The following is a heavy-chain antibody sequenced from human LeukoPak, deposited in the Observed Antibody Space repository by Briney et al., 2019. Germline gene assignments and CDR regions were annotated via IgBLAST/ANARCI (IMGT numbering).Heavy chain of an antibody. V-gene: IGHV3-30-3*01. CDR2: MSSDGNKK. Sequence: GGSLRLSRAAPGFTFNSYTVHWVRQAPGKGLEWVAVMSSDGNKKFYAEYVKGRFTISRDNSENTLYLEMNSLRGEDTAVYYCARGDYDLSGSYHYGMDVWGQGTTVTVSS. D-gene: IGHD3-10*01. CDR1: GFTFNSYT. J-gene: IGHJ6*02. CDR3: ARGDYDLSGSYHYGMDV.